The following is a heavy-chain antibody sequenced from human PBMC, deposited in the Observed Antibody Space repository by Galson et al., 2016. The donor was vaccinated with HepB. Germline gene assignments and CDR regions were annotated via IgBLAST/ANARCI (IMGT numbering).Heavy chain of an antibody. V-gene: IGHV4-39*01. CDR1: GGSISSSSYY. D-gene: IGHD5-18*01. J-gene: IGHJ6*02. CDR3: ARRFRYTYGPPYGMDV. Sequence: ETLSLTCTVSGGSISSSSYYLGWIRQPPGKGLEWIGRIYYSGSTYYNQSLQSRITISVDTSKNQFSLKMRTVTAADTAVYYCARRFRYTYGPPYGMDVWGQGTTVTASS. CDR2: IYYSGST.